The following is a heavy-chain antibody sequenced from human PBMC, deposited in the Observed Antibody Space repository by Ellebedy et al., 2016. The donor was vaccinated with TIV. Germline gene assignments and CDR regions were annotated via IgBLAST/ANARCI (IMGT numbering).Heavy chain of an antibody. J-gene: IGHJ5*02. Sequence: GGSLRLSCSVSGFTFSSYAMHWVRQAPGKGLQYVPAISSNGVTTDYADSVEGRFTISRDNSKNTLYLQMSSLRPEETAMYYCVKPWHSSSGYSNWFDPWGQGTLVTVSS. V-gene: IGHV3-64D*09. CDR1: GFTFSSYA. CDR3: VKPWHSSSGYSNWFDP. CDR2: ISSNGVTT. D-gene: IGHD6-13*01.